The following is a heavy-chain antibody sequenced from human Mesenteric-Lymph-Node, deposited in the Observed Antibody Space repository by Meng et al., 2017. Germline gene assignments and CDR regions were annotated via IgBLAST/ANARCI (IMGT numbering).Heavy chain of an antibody. D-gene: IGHD6-13*01. CDR3: AREMGIGAAGRGSWFDP. V-gene: IGHV1-2*02. J-gene: IGHJ5*02. Sequence: SVQVSFKASGYTLTGYYIHWVRQAPGQGLEWMGWINPNSGGTNYAQKLQGRVTMTRDTSISTAYMKLSRLGSDDTAGYYCAREMGIGAAGRGSWFDPWGQGTMVTVSS. CDR2: INPNSGGT. CDR1: GYTLTGYY.